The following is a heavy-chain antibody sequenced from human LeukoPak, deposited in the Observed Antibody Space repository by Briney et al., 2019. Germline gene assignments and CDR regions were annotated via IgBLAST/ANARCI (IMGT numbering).Heavy chain of an antibody. D-gene: IGHD3-10*01. V-gene: IGHV1-2*04. Sequence: ASVKVSCKASGYTFTGYYMHWVRQAPGQGLEWMGWINPNSGGTNYAQKFQGWVAMTRDTSISTAYMELSRLRSDDTAVYYCARDREGRFGGSLISYMDVWGQGTTVTVSS. CDR1: GYTFTGYY. CDR3: ARDREGRFGGSLISYMDV. CDR2: INPNSGGT. J-gene: IGHJ6*02.